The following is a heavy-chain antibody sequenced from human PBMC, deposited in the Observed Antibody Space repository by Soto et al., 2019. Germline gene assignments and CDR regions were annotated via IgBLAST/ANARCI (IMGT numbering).Heavy chain of an antibody. J-gene: IGHJ3*02. CDR1: GCSISSYL. CDR2: IYYSGRT. D-gene: IGHD3-16*02. Sequence: SETLSLTCIFSGCSISSYLWNWLRQPPGKGLEWIGCIYYSGRTNYNPSLKSRVTISVDTSKNQFSLKLSSVTAADTAVYYCARGDYIWGSYSYTPDVFNIWGQGTMVTVSS. CDR3: ARGDYIWGSYSYTPDVFNI. V-gene: IGHV4-59*01.